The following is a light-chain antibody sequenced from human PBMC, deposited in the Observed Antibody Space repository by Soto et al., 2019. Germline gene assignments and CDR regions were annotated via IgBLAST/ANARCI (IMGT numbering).Light chain of an antibody. V-gene: IGLV2-14*01. CDR3: SSYTSSSTFGYV. CDR1: SSDVGGYNY. Sequence: QSALTQPASVSGSPGQSITISCTGTSSDVGGYNYVSWYQQHPGKAPKLMIYDVSNRPSGVSNRFSGSKSGNTASLTISGLQAEDEADYYSSSYTSSSTFGYVFGTGTKVTVL. J-gene: IGLJ1*01. CDR2: DVS.